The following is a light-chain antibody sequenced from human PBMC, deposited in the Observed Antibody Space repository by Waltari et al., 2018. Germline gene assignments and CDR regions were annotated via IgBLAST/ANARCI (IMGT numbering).Light chain of an antibody. J-gene: IGKJ1*01. V-gene: IGKV1-39*01. CDR1: QSISIY. CDR2: AAS. Sequence: MTQSPLSLPVTPGEPASISCRSSQSISIYLNWYQQKPGKAPKLLISAASSLQSGVPSRFSGSGSGTDFTLTISSLQPEDFASYYCQQRYSTPPWTFGQGTKVEI. CDR3: QQRYSTPPWT.